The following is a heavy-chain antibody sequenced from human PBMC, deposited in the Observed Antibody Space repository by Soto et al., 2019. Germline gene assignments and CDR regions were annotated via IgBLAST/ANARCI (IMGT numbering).Heavy chain of an antibody. V-gene: IGHV3-23*01. CDR1: GFTFNSYA. CDR3: AKDRHYGSGTYSDSYLDY. CDR2: ISGSGGTT. Sequence: EVQLLESGGGLVQPGGSLRLSRGGSGFTFNSYAMTWVRQAPGKGLEWVSAISGSGGTTYYANSVKGRFTISRDQSKDTLYLQMNSLRAEDTAIDYCAKDRHYGSGTYSDSYLDYWGQGTLVTVSS. J-gene: IGHJ4*02. D-gene: IGHD3-10*01.